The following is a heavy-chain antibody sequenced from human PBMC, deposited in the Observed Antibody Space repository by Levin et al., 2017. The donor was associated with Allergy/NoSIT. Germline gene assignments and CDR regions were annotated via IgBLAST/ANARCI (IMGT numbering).Heavy chain of an antibody. J-gene: IGHJ4*02. D-gene: IGHD3-10*01. CDR3: ARGSITMVRAGGYFDY. Sequence: PGGSLRLSCAASGFTFSSYSMNWVRQAPGKGLEWVSYISSSSSTIYYADSVKGRFTISRDNAKNSLYLQMNSLRAEDTAVYYCARGSITMVRAGGYFDYWGQGTLVTVSS. V-gene: IGHV3-48*01. CDR2: ISSSSSTI. CDR1: GFTFSSYS.